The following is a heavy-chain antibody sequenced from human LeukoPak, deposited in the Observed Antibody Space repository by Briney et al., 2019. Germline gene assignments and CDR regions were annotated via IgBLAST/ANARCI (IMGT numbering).Heavy chain of an antibody. CDR2: ISYDGTNK. V-gene: IGHV3-30*04. Sequence: SLRLSCAASGIIISEYALHWGRQAPGKGLEWVAVISYDGTNKYYADPVKGRFTISRDNSKNTLHLQMNSLRAEDTAVYYCAKDDRGNEAPFDYWGQGTLVTVSS. CDR1: GIIISEYA. J-gene: IGHJ4*02. CDR3: AKDDRGNEAPFDY.